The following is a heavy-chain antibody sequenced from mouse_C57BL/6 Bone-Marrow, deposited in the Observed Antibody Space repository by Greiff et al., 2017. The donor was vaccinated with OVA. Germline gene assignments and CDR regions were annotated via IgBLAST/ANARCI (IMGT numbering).Heavy chain of an antibody. CDR1: GFPITSGYY. D-gene: IGHD2-5*01. Sequence: VTLQESGPGLVKPSQSLFLTCSITGFPITSGYYWIWIRQSPGKLLEWMGYITHSGETFYNSYLQSPISITRETSKNQFFLHLNSLTTEDTAMYYGAGDTSYSNYFDVWGTGTTVTVSS. CDR3: AGDTSYSNYFDV. V-gene: IGHV12-3*01. J-gene: IGHJ1*03. CDR2: ITHSGET.